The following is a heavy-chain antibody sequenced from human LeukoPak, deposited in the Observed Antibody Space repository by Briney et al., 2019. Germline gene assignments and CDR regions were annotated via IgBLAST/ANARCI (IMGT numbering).Heavy chain of an antibody. J-gene: IGHJ6*02. CDR1: GFTFSSYV. CDR2: ISGSGGST. Sequence: PGGSLRLSCAASGFTFSSYVMSWVRQAPGKGLEWVSAISGSGGSTYYTDSVKGRFTISRDNSKNTLYLQMNSLRAEDTAVYYCAKVGYCSSTSCHDYYYYYGMDVWGQGTTVTVSS. V-gene: IGHV3-23*01. D-gene: IGHD2-2*03. CDR3: AKVGYCSSTSCHDYYYYYGMDV.